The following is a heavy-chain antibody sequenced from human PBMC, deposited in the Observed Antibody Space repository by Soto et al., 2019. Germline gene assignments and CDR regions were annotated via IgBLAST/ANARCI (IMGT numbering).Heavy chain of an antibody. CDR2: INHSGST. D-gene: IGHD2-21*01. V-gene: IGHV4-34*01. Sequence: SETLSLTCAVYGGSFSGYYWSCIRQPPGKGLEWIGEINHSGSTNYNPSLKSRVTISVDTSKNQFSLKLSSVTAADTAAYYCVRGCGRNFDYWGQGTLVTGSS. J-gene: IGHJ4*02. CDR1: GGSFSGYY. CDR3: VRGCGRNFDY.